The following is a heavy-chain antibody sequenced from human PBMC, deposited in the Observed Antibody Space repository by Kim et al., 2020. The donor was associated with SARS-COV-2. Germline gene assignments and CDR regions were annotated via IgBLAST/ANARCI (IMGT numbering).Heavy chain of an antibody. Sequence: NGNSFATTAAASVKGRFTISRDDSKNTAYRQMNSLKTEDTAVHYCTRVDIWGQGTMVTVSS. CDR3: TRVDI. CDR2: NGNSFAT. J-gene: IGHJ3*02. V-gene: IGHV3-73*01.